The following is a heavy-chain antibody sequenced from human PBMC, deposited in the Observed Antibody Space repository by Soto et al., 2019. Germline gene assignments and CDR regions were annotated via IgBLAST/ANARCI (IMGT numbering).Heavy chain of an antibody. V-gene: IGHV1-18*01. CDR2: ISAKNGNT. Sequence: QVQLVQSGAEMREPGASVKVSCKASGYIFSSDAVWWVRQAPGQGLEWVGSISAKNGNTISGQKFQGRVTMTTDTFTNTAYMELRSLGSDDTAVYYCARVFNQGLPPDFWGQGTLVTVSS. D-gene: IGHD6-19*01. J-gene: IGHJ4*02. CDR3: ARVFNQGLPPDF. CDR1: GYIFSSDA.